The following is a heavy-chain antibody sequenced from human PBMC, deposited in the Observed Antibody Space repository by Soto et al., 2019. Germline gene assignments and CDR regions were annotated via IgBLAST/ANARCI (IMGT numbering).Heavy chain of an antibody. CDR1: GGSISNSY. J-gene: IGHJ5*02. CDR2: IYYSGFT. D-gene: IGHD2-2*01. CDR3: ARDVEKYGWFDP. Sequence: KTSETLSLTCNVSGGSISNSYWTWIRQPPGKRLEWIGYIYYSGFTTYNPSLKSRVTMSIDTSKSQFSLKLRSVTSADTAVYYCARDVEKYGWFDPWGQGTLVTVS. V-gene: IGHV4-59*12.